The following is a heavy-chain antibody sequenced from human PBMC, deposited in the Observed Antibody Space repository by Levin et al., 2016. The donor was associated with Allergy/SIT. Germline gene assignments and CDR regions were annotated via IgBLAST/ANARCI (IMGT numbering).Heavy chain of an antibody. Sequence: SETLSLTCTVSGGSISSGGYYWSWIRQHPGKGLEWIGYIYYSGSTYYNPSLKSRVTISVDTSKNQFSLKLSSVTAADTAVYYCARNLREYGESHVGYWGQGTLVTVSS. CDR2: IYYSGST. V-gene: IGHV4-31*03. D-gene: IGHD4-17*01. J-gene: IGHJ4*02. CDR3: ARNLREYGESHVGY. CDR1: GGSISSGGYY.